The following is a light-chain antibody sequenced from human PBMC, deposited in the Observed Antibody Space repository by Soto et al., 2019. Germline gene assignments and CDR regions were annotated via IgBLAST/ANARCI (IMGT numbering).Light chain of an antibody. CDR3: SSYAGSNIFYV. V-gene: IGLV2-8*01. CDR1: SSDVGGYDY. Sequence: QSALTQPPSASGSPGQSVTISCAGTSSDVGGYDYVSWYRQHPGKAPKLMIYEVSKRPSGVPDRFSGSKSGNTSSLTVSGLQAEDEADYYCSSYAGSNIFYVFGAGTKVTVL. CDR2: EVS. J-gene: IGLJ1*01.